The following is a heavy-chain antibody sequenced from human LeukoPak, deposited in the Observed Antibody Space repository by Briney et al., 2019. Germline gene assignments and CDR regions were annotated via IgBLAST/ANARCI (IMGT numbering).Heavy chain of an antibody. CDR1: GGSISSYY. D-gene: IGHD1-7*01. CDR2: IYTSGST. CDR3: ARHSAFGELELRQFDY. J-gene: IGHJ4*02. V-gene: IGHV4-4*09. Sequence: PSETLSLTCTVSGGSISSYYWSWIRQPPGKGLEWIGYIYTSGSTNYNPSLKSRVTISVDTSKNQFSLKLSSVTAADTAVYYCARHSAFGELELRQFDYWGQGTLVTVSS.